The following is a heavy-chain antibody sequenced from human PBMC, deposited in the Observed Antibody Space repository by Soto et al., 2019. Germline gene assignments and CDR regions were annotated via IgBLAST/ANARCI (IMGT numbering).Heavy chain of an antibody. Sequence: GGSLRLSCAASGFTFRDYYMSWIRQAPGKGLEWVSYISSSGSTIYYADSVKGRFTISRDNAKNSLYLQMNSLRAEDTAVYYCAREMTTVTTWAAFDIWGQGTMVTVSS. V-gene: IGHV3-11*01. CDR1: GFTFRDYY. CDR2: ISSSGSTI. D-gene: IGHD4-17*01. J-gene: IGHJ3*02. CDR3: AREMTTVTTWAAFDI.